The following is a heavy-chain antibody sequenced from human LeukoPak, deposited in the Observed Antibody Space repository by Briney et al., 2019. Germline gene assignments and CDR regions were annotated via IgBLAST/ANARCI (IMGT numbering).Heavy chain of an antibody. J-gene: IGHJ6*03. D-gene: IGHD2-2*01. CDR1: GFTFGTYA. V-gene: IGHV3-23*01. CDR3: AKAPPDIVVVPAHYYYMDV. Sequence: PGGSLRLSCAASGFTFGTYAMNWVRQAPGRGLEWVSAISGSADSTYYADSVKGRFTISRDNSKNTLYLQMNSLRAEDTAVYYCAKAPPDIVVVPAHYYYMDVWGKGTTVTVSS. CDR2: ISGSADST.